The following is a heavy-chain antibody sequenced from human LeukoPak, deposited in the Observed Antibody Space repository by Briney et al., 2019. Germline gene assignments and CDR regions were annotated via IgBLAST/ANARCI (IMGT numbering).Heavy chain of an antibody. CDR1: GGSISSYY. V-gene: IGHV4-59*01. CDR3: ARGGNGGWYVPLNYYYYGMDV. Sequence: SSETLSLTCTVSGGSISSYYWSWIRQPPGKGLEWIGYIYYSGSTNYNPSLKSRVTISVDTSKNQFSLKLSSVTAADTAVYYCARGGNGGWYVPLNYYYYGMDVWGQGTTVTVSS. D-gene: IGHD6-19*01. J-gene: IGHJ6*02. CDR2: IYYSGST.